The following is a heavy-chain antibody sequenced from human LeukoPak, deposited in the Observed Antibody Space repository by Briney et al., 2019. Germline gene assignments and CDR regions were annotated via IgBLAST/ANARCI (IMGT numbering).Heavy chain of an antibody. V-gene: IGHV3-48*03. D-gene: IGHD2/OR15-2a*01. CDR3: AKGLLSDF. CDR1: GFTFSSYE. Sequence: GGSLRLSCAASGFTFSSYELNWVRQAPGKGLEWLSYISSSGGTTYYAESLQGRFIISRGNAKNSLYLQMNSLRAEDTALYYCAKGLLSDFWGQGTLVTVSS. CDR2: ISSSGGTT. J-gene: IGHJ4*02.